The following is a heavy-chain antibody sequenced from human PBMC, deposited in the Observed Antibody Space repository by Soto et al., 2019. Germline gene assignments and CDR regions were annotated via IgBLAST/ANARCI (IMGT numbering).Heavy chain of an antibody. CDR1: GGSISSCGYY. CDR3: AREGPPNYFDP. J-gene: IGHJ5*02. CDR2: IYYSGST. Sequence: QVQLQESGPGLVKPSQTLSLTCTVSGGSISSCGYYWSWIRQHPGKGMEWIGYIYYSGSTYYNPSLKSRVTISVDTSKNQFSLKLSSVTAADTAVYYCAREGPPNYFDPWGQGTLVTVSS. V-gene: IGHV4-31*03. D-gene: IGHD1-7*01.